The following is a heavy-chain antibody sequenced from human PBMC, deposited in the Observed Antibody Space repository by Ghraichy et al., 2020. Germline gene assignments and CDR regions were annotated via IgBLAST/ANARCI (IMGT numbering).Heavy chain of an antibody. CDR1: GFSVTTPGVG. CDR2: IYWDDDK. Sequence: SGPTLVKPTQTLTLTCTLSGFSVTTPGVGVGWFRQPPGQTLEWLALIYWDDDKRYSSSLENRLNITKDTSNNQVVLTMTNMDPIDTGTSYCARRTTARRGIDFRGHGFLVTVS. CDR3: ARRTTARRGIDF. D-gene: IGHD6-6*01. J-gene: IGHJ4*01. V-gene: IGHV2-5*02.